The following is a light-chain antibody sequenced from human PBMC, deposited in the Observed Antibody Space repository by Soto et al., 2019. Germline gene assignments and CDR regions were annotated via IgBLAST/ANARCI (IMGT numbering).Light chain of an antibody. CDR2: KAS. CDR3: QQYNSYPVA. Sequence: DIQMTQSPSTLSASVGDRVTITCRASQSISSWLAWYQQKPGKAPKLLIYKASSLESGVPSRFSGSGSGSEFTLTISSLQPDDFATYYCQQYNSYPVAFGQGTWVDIK. V-gene: IGKV1-5*03. CDR1: QSISSW. J-gene: IGKJ1*01.